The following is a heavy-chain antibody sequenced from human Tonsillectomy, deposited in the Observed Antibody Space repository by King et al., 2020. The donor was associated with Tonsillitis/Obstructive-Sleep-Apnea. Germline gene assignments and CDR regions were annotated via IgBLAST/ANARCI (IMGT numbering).Heavy chain of an antibody. V-gene: IGHV1-3*01. CDR3: ARTQIVIIPIGILILDY. CDR1: GYTFTDYA. D-gene: IGHD3-3*01. J-gene: IGHJ4*02. Sequence: QLVQSGAEVKKPGASVKVSCKASGYTFTDYAIHWVRQAPGQRLEWMGWINVATGDTKYSQNFLGRVTFTRDTLATTAYMELNSLRSEDTAAYYCARTQIVIIPIGILILDYWGQGTQVTVSS. CDR2: INVATGDT.